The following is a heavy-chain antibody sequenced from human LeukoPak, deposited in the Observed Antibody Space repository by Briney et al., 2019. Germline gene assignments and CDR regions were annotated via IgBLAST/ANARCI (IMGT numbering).Heavy chain of an antibody. Sequence: SGPTLLNPTQTLTLTCTFSGFSLNTRGMGVSWIRQPPGKALEWLARLDWDDDKYYSTSLKTRLTISQGTSKNQVVLTLTNMDPVDTATYYCARIPEYCSGGSCYDRAYDFWGQGTLVTVSS. V-gene: IGHV2-70*11. CDR2: LDWDDDK. J-gene: IGHJ4*02. CDR3: ARIPEYCSGGSCYDRAYDF. D-gene: IGHD2-15*01. CDR1: GFSLNTRGMG.